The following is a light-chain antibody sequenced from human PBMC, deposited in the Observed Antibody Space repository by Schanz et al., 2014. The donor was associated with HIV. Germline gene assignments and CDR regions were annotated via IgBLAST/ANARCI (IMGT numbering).Light chain of an antibody. CDR1: SSDVGGYNY. CDR3: SSYTSSSTLV. CDR2: DVS. V-gene: IGLV2-14*01. J-gene: IGLJ2*01. Sequence: QSALTQPASVSGSPGQSITISCTGTSSDVGGYNYVSWCQQHPGKAPKLMIYDVSKRPSGVPDRFSGSKSGNTASLTISGLQAEDEADYYCSSYTSSSTLVFGGGTKLTVL.